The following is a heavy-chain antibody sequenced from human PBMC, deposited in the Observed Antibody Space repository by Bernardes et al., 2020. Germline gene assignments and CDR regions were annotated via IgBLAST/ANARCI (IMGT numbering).Heavy chain of an antibody. Sequence: GGSLRLSCAASGFTFSSYAMHWVRQAPGKGLEWVAVISYDGSNKYYADSVKGRFTISRDNSKNTLYLQMNSLRAEDTAVYYCARPWEELRYFDWLGAEYFQHWGQGTLVTVSS. CDR3: ARPWEELRYFDWLGAEYFQH. J-gene: IGHJ1*01. V-gene: IGHV3-30-3*01. CDR1: GFTFSSYA. D-gene: IGHD3-9*01. CDR2: ISYDGSNK.